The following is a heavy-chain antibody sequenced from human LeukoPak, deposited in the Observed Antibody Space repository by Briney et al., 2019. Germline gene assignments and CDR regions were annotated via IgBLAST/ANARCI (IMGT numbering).Heavy chain of an antibody. D-gene: IGHD2-15*01. Sequence: PGGSLRLSCAASGFSLRSYVMSWVRLAPGKGPQWVSGINTDGAWIYYVDSVKGRFTISRYNSENTLYLQMDSLRVEDTALYYCAKSTAGCSGGNCYSALDSWGQGTLVTVSS. CDR2: INTDGAWI. CDR3: AKSTAGCSGGNCYSALDS. CDR1: GFSLRSYV. V-gene: IGHV3-23*01. J-gene: IGHJ4*02.